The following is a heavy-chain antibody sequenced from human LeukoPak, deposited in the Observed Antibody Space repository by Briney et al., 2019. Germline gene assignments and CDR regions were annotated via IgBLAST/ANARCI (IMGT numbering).Heavy chain of an antibody. V-gene: IGHV1-18*04. CDR1: GYTFTGYY. J-gene: IGHJ4*02. Sequence: ASVKVSCKASGYTFTGYYMHLVRQAPGQGLEWMGWINAYNGNTIDAQKFQGRVHMTTDTSTSTAYMELRSLRSDDTAVYYCARGEKPYDYWGQGTLVSVSS. D-gene: IGHD1-26*01. CDR2: INAYNGNT. CDR3: ARGEKPYDY.